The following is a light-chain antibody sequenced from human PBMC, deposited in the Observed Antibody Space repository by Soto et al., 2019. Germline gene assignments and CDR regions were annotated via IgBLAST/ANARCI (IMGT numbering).Light chain of an antibody. V-gene: IGKV3-11*01. J-gene: IGKJ4*01. Sequence: EFGLPQSPATLLLSPGERAPLSCRASQSVSSYLAWYQQKPGQAPRLLIYDASNRATGIPARFSGSGSGTDFTLTISSLEPEDFAVYYCQQRSNWPLTFGGGTK. CDR3: QQRSNWPLT. CDR2: DAS. CDR1: QSVSSY.